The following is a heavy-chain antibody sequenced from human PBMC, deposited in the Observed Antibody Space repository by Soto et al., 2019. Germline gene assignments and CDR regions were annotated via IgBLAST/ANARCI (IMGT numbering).Heavy chain of an antibody. CDR1: GFSLTTDRVG. Sequence: QITLKESGPTLVKPTQTLTLTCTFSGFSLTTDRVGVGWIRQPPGEALEWLAVIYWDDSKTYRPSLESRLTITKDTLKNQVALTMTNMDSLDTATYYCAHAYGGRSLYWGQGTLVTVSS. D-gene: IGHD1-26*01. CDR2: IYWDDSK. CDR3: AHAYGGRSLY. V-gene: IGHV2-5*02. J-gene: IGHJ4*02.